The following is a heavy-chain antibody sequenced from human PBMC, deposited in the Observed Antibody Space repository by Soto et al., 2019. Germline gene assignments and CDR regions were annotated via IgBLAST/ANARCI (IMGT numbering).Heavy chain of an antibody. V-gene: IGHV1-18*04. Sequence: ASVKVSCQASGYTFTHYGISWVRQAPGQGLEWMGWISTNSGHTDYEQKFRGRVSRTTDTSTTTAYMELSSLRSDDTAVYYCAIRTGQLDINSEFDGDWFFEVWGRGTLVTVSS. CDR1: GYTFTHYG. J-gene: IGHJ2*01. CDR3: AIRTGQLDINSEFDGDWFFEV. D-gene: IGHD5-12*01. CDR2: ISTNSGHT.